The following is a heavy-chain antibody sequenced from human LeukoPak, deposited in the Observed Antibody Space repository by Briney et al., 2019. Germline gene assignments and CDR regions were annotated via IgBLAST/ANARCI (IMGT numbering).Heavy chain of an antibody. CDR1: GFTFSNVW. V-gene: IGHV3-15*01. Sequence: PGGSLRLSCTASGFTFSNVWMGWFRQAPGKGLEWVGRIKSKTDGGTTDYAAPVKGRFTISRDDSKNTLYLQMNSLKTEDTAVYYCTFRCGSCYPPLDYWGQGTLVTVSS. J-gene: IGHJ4*02. D-gene: IGHD2-15*01. CDR2: IKSKTDGGTT. CDR3: TFRCGSCYPPLDY.